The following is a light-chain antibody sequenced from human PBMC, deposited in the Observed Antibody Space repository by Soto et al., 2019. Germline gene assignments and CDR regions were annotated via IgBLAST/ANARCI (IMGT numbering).Light chain of an antibody. Sequence: QLVLTQAPSASGTPGQRVTISCSGSNSNIGGNSVSWYHHLPGTAPKLLIVNNSQRPSGVPDRFSGSKSGTSASLAISGLQSEDEADYYCASWDDSLNGHWVFGGGTKLTVL. V-gene: IGLV1-44*01. J-gene: IGLJ3*02. CDR1: NSNIGGNS. CDR3: ASWDDSLNGHWV. CDR2: NNS.